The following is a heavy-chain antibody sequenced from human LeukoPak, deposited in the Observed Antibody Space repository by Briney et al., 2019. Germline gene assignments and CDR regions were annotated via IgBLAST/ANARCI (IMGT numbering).Heavy chain of an antibody. CDR1: GFMFNNYD. CDR3: VRRGPDYNNGFPYWYFDL. D-gene: IGHD3-10*01. CDR2: ISSRSSYI. V-gene: IGHV3-21*01. Sequence: GGSLRLSCAASGFMFNNYDLHWVRQAPGKGLEWVSSISSRSSYIYYADSVKGRFTISRDNAENSLYLQMNSLRAEDSAVYSCVRRGPDYNNGFPYWYFDLWGRGTLVTVSS. J-gene: IGHJ2*01.